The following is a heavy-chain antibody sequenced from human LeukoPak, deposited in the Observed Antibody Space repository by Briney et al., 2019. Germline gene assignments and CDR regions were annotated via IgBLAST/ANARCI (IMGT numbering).Heavy chain of an antibody. D-gene: IGHD6-13*01. Sequence: SETLSLTCAVYGGSFSGYYRSWIRQPPGKGLEWIGEINHSGSTNYNPSLKSRVTISVDTSKNQFSLKLSSVTAADTAVYYCARGLWLAAAWAYWGQGTLVTVSS. CDR3: ARGLWLAAAWAY. J-gene: IGHJ4*02. CDR2: INHSGST. CDR1: GGSFSGYY. V-gene: IGHV4-34*01.